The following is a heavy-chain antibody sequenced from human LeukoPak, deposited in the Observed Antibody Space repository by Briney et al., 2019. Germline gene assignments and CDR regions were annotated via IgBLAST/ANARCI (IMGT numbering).Heavy chain of an antibody. V-gene: IGHV3-48*03. CDR2: ISSGGRTI. CDR1: GFTFNNYE. Sequence: AGGSLRLSCAASGFTFNNYEMNWVRQAPGKGLEWVSSISSGGRTIYYADSVKGRFTISRDNAKNSLYLQMNSLRAEDTAVYYCARGRGYSYGQLDYWGQGTLVTVSS. J-gene: IGHJ4*02. CDR3: ARGRGYSYGQLDY. D-gene: IGHD5-18*01.